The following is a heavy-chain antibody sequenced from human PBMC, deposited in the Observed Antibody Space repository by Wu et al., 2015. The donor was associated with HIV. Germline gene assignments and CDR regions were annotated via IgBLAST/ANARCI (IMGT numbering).Heavy chain of an antibody. V-gene: IGHV1-46*01. CDR3: VKKNGYSGYYPFDL. CDR2: INPSGGST. D-gene: IGHD5-12*01. CDR1: GYTFTSYY. Sequence: QVQLVQSGAEVKKPGASVKVSCKASGYTFTSYYMHWVRQAPGQGLEWMGIINPSGGSTSYAQKFQGRVTMTRDTSTSTVYMELKSLTSDDTAIYYCVKKNGYSGYYPFDLWGQGTLVTVSS. J-gene: IGHJ4*02.